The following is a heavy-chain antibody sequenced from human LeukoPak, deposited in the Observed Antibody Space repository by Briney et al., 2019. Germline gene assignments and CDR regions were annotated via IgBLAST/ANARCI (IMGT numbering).Heavy chain of an antibody. CDR2: IYYSGST. V-gene: IGHV4-39*01. D-gene: IGHD5-18*01. CDR3: ARIGLGYSYGNYYYYYGMDV. CDR1: GGSISSSSYY. J-gene: IGHJ6*02. Sequence: SETLSLTCTVSGGSISSSSYYWGWIRQPPGKGLEWIGSIYYSGSTYYNPSLKSRVTISVDTSKNQFSLKLSSVTAADTAVYYCARIGLGYSYGNYYYYYGMDVWGQGTAVTVSS.